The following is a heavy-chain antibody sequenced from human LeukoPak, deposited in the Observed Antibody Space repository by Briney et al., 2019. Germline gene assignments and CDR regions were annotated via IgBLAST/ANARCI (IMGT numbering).Heavy chain of an antibody. J-gene: IGHJ4*02. Sequence: GESLKISCKGSGYRFTSDWIGWVGQMPGKGLEWMGIIYPGDSDTRYSPSFQGQVTISADKSVNTAYLQWSSLKASDTAMYYCARLSGRVVCSAGSCYIDSWGQGTLVTVSS. D-gene: IGHD2-15*01. CDR3: ARLSGRVVCSAGSCYIDS. V-gene: IGHV5-51*01. CDR1: GYRFTSDW. CDR2: IYPGDSDT.